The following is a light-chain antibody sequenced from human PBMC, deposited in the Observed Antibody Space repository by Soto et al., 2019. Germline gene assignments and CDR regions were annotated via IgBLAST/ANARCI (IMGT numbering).Light chain of an antibody. CDR1: QSFSSN. J-gene: IGKJ4*02. CDR2: VAY. V-gene: IGKV3-15*01. Sequence: EIVMTQSPATLSVSPGERATLSCRASQSFSSNLAWYQQKPGQTPKLLIYVAYTRATGIPARFSGSGSGTEFTLTISSLQSEDFAVYYCQQYNVWPLPFAGGNKVEFK. CDR3: QQYNVWPLP.